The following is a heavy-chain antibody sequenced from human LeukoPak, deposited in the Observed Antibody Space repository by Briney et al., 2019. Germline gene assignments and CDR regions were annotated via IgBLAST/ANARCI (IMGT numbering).Heavy chain of an antibody. D-gene: IGHD4-17*01. CDR1: GFTFSDYY. CDR3: ARLGPVNKDHYIDV. J-gene: IGHJ6*03. V-gene: IGHV3-11*04. Sequence: GGSLRLSCAASGFTFSDYYMSWIRQAPGKGLGWVSYISSSGSTIYYADSVKGRFTISRDNAKNSLYLQMNSLGAKDTAVYFCARLGPVNKDHYIDVGGKGTTVTISS. CDR2: ISSSGSTI.